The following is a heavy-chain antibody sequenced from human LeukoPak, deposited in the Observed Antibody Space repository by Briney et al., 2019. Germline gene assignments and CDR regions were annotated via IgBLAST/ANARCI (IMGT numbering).Heavy chain of an antibody. CDR3: ARRCIAAAGNNWFDP. D-gene: IGHD6-13*01. CDR2: INHSGST. Sequence: PSETLSLTCAVYGGSFSGYYWSWIRQPPGKGLEWIGEINHSGSTTYNPSLKSRVTISVDTSKNQFSLKLSSVTAADTAVYYYARRCIAAAGNNWFDPWGQGTLVTVSS. V-gene: IGHV4-34*01. J-gene: IGHJ5*02. CDR1: GGSFSGYY.